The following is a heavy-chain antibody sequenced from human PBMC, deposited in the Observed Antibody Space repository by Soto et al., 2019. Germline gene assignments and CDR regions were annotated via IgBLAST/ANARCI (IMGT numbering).Heavy chain of an antibody. D-gene: IGHD6-6*01. V-gene: IGHV3-23*01. CDR2: ISTSIDAT. CDR3: AKDRTVAARNFDY. CDR1: GFAFSNYA. J-gene: IGHJ4*02. Sequence: HLGGSLRLSCTASGFAFSNYAMGWVRQAPGKGLEWVSSISTSIDATYYADSVKGRFTISRDDSKNTLYLQMNSLRAEDSAVYYSAKDRTVAARNFDYWGQGTQVTVSS.